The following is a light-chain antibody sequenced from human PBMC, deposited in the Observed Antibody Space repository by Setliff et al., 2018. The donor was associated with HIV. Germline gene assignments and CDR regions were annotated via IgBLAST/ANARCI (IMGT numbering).Light chain of an antibody. Sequence: QSVLTQPRSVSGSRGQSITFSCTGTSSDIGAYDYVSWYQQHPGKAPKLITYGVDKRPSGVPTRFSGFKSGNTASLTIYGHQPEDEADYFCCSYAGSNIFVFGKGTKVTVL. J-gene: IGLJ1*01. CDR1: SSDIGAYDY. CDR2: GVD. V-gene: IGLV2-11*01. CDR3: CSYAGSNIFV.